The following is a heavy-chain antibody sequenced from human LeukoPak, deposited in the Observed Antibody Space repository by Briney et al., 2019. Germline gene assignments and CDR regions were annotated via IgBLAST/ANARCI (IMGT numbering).Heavy chain of an antibody. J-gene: IGHJ4*02. Sequence: ASVKVSCKASGYGFTGYYMHWVRQAPGQGLEWMGWINPNSGGTNYAQKFQGRVTMTRDTSISTAYMELSRLRSDDTAVYYCARDFSSSGYSSYWGQGTLVTVSS. V-gene: IGHV1-2*02. D-gene: IGHD3-22*01. CDR1: GYGFTGYY. CDR2: INPNSGGT. CDR3: ARDFSSSGYSSY.